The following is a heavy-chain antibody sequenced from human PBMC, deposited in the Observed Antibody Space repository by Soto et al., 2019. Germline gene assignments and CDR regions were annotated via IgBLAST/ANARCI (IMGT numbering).Heavy chain of an antibody. CDR3: ARDSVGCCSSTSCYALKWFDP. V-gene: IGHV1-3*01. D-gene: IGHD2-2*01. CDR2: INAGNGNT. J-gene: IGHJ5*02. Sequence: ASVKVSCKASGYTFTSYAMHWVRQAPGQRLEWMGWINAGNGNTKYSQKFQGRVTITRDTSASTAYMELSSLRSEDTAVYYCARDSVGCCSSTSCYALKWFDPWGQGTLVTVSS. CDR1: GYTFTSYA.